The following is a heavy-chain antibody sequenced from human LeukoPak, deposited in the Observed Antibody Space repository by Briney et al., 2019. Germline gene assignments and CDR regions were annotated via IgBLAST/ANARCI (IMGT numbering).Heavy chain of an antibody. D-gene: IGHD3-22*01. CDR3: ARELTTFYYDISGYYGHAFDI. V-gene: IGHV3-66*01. CDR2: IYSGGGT. CDR1: GFTVSSNY. J-gene: IGHJ3*02. Sequence: GGSLRLSCAASGFTVSSNYMGWVRQAPGKGLEWVSVIYSGGGTYYADSVKGRFTISRDNSKNTLFLQMNSLRAEDTAVYYCARELTTFYYDISGYYGHAFDIWGQGTMVTVSS.